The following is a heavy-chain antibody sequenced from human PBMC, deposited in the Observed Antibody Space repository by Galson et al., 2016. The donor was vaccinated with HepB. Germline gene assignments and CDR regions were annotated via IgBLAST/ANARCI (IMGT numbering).Heavy chain of an antibody. CDR1: GVSITSFY. Sequence: LSLTCTVSGVSITSFYWTWIRQPPGGGLDWIGYIYHGGSGNYSPSLKRRVTMSLDTSKNQFSLRLSSVTAADTAVYYCVRQTTHSSDPTGYNGRWFDPWGHGSLVTVSS. V-gene: IGHV4-59*08. D-gene: IGHD3-9*01. CDR3: VRQTTHSSDPTGYNGRWFDP. CDR2: IYHGGSG. J-gene: IGHJ5*02.